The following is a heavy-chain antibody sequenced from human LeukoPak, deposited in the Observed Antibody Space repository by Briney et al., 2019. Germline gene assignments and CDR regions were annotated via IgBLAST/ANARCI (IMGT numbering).Heavy chain of an antibody. D-gene: IGHD3-22*01. CDR3: ASRKYYYDSSGYYDDAFDI. J-gene: IGHJ3*02. CDR1: GFTVSSNY. CDR2: IYSGGST. Sequence: PGGSLRLSCAASGFTVSSNYMSWVRQAPGKGLEWDSVIYSGGSTYYADSVKGRFTISRDNSKNTLYLQMNSLRAEDTAVYYCASRKYYYDSSGYYDDAFDIWGQGTMVTVSS. V-gene: IGHV3-66*01.